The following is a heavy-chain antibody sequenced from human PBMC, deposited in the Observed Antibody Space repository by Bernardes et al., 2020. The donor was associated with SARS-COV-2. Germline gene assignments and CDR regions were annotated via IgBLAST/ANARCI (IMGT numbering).Heavy chain of an antibody. V-gene: IGHV4-61*02. CDR1: GGSISSGSYY. CDR3: ARGEITMVRGVIRWYFDL. J-gene: IGHJ2*01. Sequence: TLSLTCTVSGGSISSGSYYWSWIRQPAGKGLEWIGRIYTSGSTNYNPSLKSRVTISVDTSKNQFSLKLSSVTAADTAVYYCARGEITMVRGVIRWYFDLWGHGTLVTVSS. D-gene: IGHD3-10*01. CDR2: IYTSGST.